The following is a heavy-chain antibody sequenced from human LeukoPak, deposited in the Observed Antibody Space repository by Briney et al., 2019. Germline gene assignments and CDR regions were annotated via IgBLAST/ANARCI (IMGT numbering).Heavy chain of an antibody. CDR2: IYYDGST. D-gene: IGHD1-26*01. V-gene: IGHV4-39*01. Sequence: SETPSLTCTVSGGSISSSSYYWGWIRQPPGKELEWIGSIYYDGSTYFNPSLKTRVTISVDTSRNQFSLRLSSVTAADTAVYSCARRATSGWFDPWGQGTLVTVSS. CDR3: ARRATSGWFDP. CDR1: GGSISSSSYY. J-gene: IGHJ5*02.